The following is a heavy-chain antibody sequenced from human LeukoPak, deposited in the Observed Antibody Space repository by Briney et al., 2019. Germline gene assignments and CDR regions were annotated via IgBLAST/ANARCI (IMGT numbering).Heavy chain of an antibody. CDR3: ARHRAYSSSSPFDY. V-gene: IGHV4-59*08. CDR2: IYYTGST. J-gene: IGHJ4*02. D-gene: IGHD6-6*01. Sequence: SQTLSLTCSVSGGSISSLYWSWIRQPPGKGLEWLGYIYYTGSTNYNPSLKSRVTMFVDMSKNQFSLRLSSVTAADTAVYYCARHRAYSSSSPFDYWGQGTLVTVSS. CDR1: GGSISSLY.